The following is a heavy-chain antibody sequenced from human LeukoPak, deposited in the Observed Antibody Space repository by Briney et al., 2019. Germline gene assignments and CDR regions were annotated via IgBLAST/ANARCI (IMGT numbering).Heavy chain of an antibody. CDR2: IYSGGST. V-gene: IGHV3-53*01. CDR3: AKDQLVFGISGWYYFDY. J-gene: IGHJ4*02. Sequence: GGSLRLSCAASGFTVNSNYMSWVRQAPGKGLEWVSIIYSGGSTYYADSVKGRFTISRDNSKNTLYLQMNSLRAEDTAVYYCAKDQLVFGISGWYYFDYWGQGTLVTVSS. D-gene: IGHD6-19*01. CDR1: GFTVNSNY.